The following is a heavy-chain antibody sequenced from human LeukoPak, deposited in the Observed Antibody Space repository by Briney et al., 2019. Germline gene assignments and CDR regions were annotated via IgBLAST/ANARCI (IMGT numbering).Heavy chain of an antibody. CDR1: GLTFSRYS. CDR3: ARDLDSSSWYVPYY. D-gene: IGHD6-13*01. V-gene: IGHV3-74*01. J-gene: IGHJ4*02. Sequence: GGSLRLSCAAPGLTFSRYSMNWVRHAPGKGLVWVSRISSDGSSTTYADSVKGRFTVSRHNAKNFLYLQMNNLRAEDTAVYYCARDLDSSSWYVPYYWGQGTLVTVSS. CDR2: ISSDGSST.